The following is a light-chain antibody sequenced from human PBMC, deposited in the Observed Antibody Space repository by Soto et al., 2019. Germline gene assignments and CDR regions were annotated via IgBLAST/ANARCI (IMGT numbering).Light chain of an antibody. CDR1: QYINTR. J-gene: IGKJ1*01. CDR3: HQRQSWPRT. Sequence: EIVMTQSPDTLSVSPGERAALCCRASQYINTRLAWYQHRPGQAPRLLIYQTSIRAAGIPARFSASGSGTDFTLTISDVQPEDFALYYCHQRQSWPRTFGQGTKVDIK. CDR2: QTS. V-gene: IGKV3D-15*03.